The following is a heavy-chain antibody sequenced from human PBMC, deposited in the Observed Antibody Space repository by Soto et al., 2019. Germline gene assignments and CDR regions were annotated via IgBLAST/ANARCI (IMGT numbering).Heavy chain of an antibody. CDR3: ARRVQGNFDY. Sequence: QLQLQESGPGLVKPSETLSLTCTVSGGSISSSSYYWGWIRQPPGKGLEWIGNIYYSGSTYYNPSLKSRVTISVDTSMKPFSLKLSSVTAADTAVYYCARRVQGNFDYWGQGTLVTVSS. V-gene: IGHV4-39*01. J-gene: IGHJ4*02. CDR2: IYYSGST. CDR1: GGSISSSSYY.